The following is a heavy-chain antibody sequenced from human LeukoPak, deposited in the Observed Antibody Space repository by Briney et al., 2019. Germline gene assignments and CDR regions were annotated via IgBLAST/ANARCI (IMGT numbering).Heavy chain of an antibody. D-gene: IGHD3-3*01. Sequence: GGSLRLSCAASGFTFSSYSMNWVRQAPGKGLEWVSSISSSSSYIYYADSVKGRFTISRDNAKNSLYLQMNSLRAEDTAVYYCARDYDFWSGYYFSPFDYWGQGTLVTVSS. CDR1: GFTFSSYS. V-gene: IGHV3-21*01. J-gene: IGHJ4*02. CDR2: ISSSSSYI. CDR3: ARDYDFWSGYYFSPFDY.